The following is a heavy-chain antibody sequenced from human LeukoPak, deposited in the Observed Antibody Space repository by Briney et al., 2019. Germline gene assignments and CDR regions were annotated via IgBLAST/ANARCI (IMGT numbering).Heavy chain of an antibody. J-gene: IGHJ6*03. V-gene: IGHV1-69*06. D-gene: IGHD6-6*01. CDR1: GGTFSSYA. Sequence: SVKVSCKASGGTFSSYAISWVRQAPGQGLEWMGGIIPIFGTANYAQKFQGRVTITADKSTSTAYMELSSLRSEDTAVYYCARGGAAPAGGKYYYYYYMDVWGKGTTVTVSS. CDR2: IIPIFGTA. CDR3: ARGGAAPAGGKYYYYYYMDV.